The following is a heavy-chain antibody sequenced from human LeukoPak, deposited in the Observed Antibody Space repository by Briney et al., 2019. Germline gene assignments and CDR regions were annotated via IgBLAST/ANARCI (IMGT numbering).Heavy chain of an antibody. Sequence: TASETLSLTCAVSGYSIGSDFYWGWIRQTPGKGLEWIGSVSHNTGASYNPSFKSRVIISLDTSKTLFSLTLTSVTAADTAVYFCAREPGWGHNYYYMDVWGKGTTVAVSS. J-gene: IGHJ6*03. D-gene: IGHD1-26*01. CDR3: AREPGWGHNYYYMDV. CDR2: VSHNTGA. V-gene: IGHV4-38-2*02. CDR1: GYSIGSDFY.